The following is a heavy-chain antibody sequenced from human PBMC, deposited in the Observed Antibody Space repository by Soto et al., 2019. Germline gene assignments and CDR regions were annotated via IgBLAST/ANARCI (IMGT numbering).Heavy chain of an antibody. Sequence: QVQLVESGGGVVQPGRSLRLSCAASGFTFSSYAMHWVRQAPGKGLEWVAGISYDGSNKYYADSVKGRFTISRDNSKNTLYLQMNSLRAEDTAVYYCARDGPTPEDSYGPLYYYYYDMDVWGQGTTVTVSS. CDR2: ISYDGSNK. CDR3: ARDGPTPEDSYGPLYYYYYDMDV. CDR1: GFTFSSYA. V-gene: IGHV3-30-3*01. J-gene: IGHJ6*02. D-gene: IGHD5-18*01.